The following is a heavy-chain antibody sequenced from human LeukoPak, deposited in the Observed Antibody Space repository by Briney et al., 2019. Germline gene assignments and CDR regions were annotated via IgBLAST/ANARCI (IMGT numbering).Heavy chain of an antibody. J-gene: IGHJ3*02. Sequence: PGGSLRLSCAASGFTVSNNYMTWVRQAPGKGLEWVSVIYSGGNTYYADSVKGRFTISRDNSKNTLHLQMNSLRAEDTAVYYRARDSRLGYCSGGSCQGGNAFDIWGQGTMVIVSS. CDR3: ARDSRLGYCSGGSCQGGNAFDI. CDR1: GFTVSNNY. V-gene: IGHV3-53*01. CDR2: IYSGGNT. D-gene: IGHD2-15*01.